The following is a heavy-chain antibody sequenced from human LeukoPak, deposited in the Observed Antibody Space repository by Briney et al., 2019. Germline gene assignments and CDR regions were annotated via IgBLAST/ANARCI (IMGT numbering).Heavy chain of an antibody. D-gene: IGHD1-26*01. CDR3: AREGWELLRGWYFDY. Sequence: GASVKVSCKASGYTFTGYYMHWVRQAPGQGLEWMGWINPNSGGTNYAQKFQGRVTMTRDTSISTAYMELSRLRSDDTAVYYCAREGWELLRGWYFDYWGQGTLVTVSS. J-gene: IGHJ4*02. V-gene: IGHV1-2*02. CDR2: INPNSGGT. CDR1: GYTFTGYY.